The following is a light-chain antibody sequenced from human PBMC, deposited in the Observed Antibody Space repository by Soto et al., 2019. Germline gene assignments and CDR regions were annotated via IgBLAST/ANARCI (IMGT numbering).Light chain of an antibody. Sequence: GVRVTITCRASQCIANYLAWYQQKPGKVPKLLIYAASTLEPGVPSRFSVSGFGTDFTLSISSLQPEDFATYYCQKYNGAPFTFGPGTKVDIK. CDR3: QKYNGAPFT. V-gene: IGKV1-27*01. CDR2: AAS. CDR1: QCIANY. J-gene: IGKJ3*01.